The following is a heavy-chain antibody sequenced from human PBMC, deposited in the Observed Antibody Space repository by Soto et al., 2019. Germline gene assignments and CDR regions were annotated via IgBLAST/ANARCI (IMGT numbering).Heavy chain of an antibody. D-gene: IGHD6-13*01. CDR1: GGSISSYY. V-gene: IGHV4-59*08. Sequence: QVQLQESGPGLVKPSETLSLTCTVSGGSISSYYCSWIRQPPGKGLEWIGYIYYSGSTNYKPSLESRVTRSVDTSKNQFSLQLSSVTAADAAVYHCATISSWGWFDPWGQGTLVTVSS. CDR3: ATISSWGWFDP. CDR2: IYYSGST. J-gene: IGHJ5*02.